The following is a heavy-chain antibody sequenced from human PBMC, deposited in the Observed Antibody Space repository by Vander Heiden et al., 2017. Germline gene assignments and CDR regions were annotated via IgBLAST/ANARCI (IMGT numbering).Heavy chain of an antibody. V-gene: IGHV5-51*01. CDR1: GYSFTSYW. J-gene: IGHJ6*02. Sequence: ELQLLQSGAEVKKPGESLKISCKGSGYSFTSYWVGWVRQMPGKGLEWMGIILPGASDTGYSPSFQGQVTISADKSISTAYLRWSSLRASDTTMCYCARRGGGRWLQLSYYGMDVWGRGTTVTVSS. D-gene: IGHD5-12*01. CDR2: ILPGASDT. CDR3: ARRGGGRWLQLSYYGMDV.